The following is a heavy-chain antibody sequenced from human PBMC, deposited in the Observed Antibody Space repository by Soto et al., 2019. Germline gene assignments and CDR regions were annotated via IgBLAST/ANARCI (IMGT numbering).Heavy chain of an antibody. CDR1: GGTFSSYA. CDR2: IIPIFGTA. CDR3: ARLVLVGGVIATDWFDP. V-gene: IGHV1-69*13. D-gene: IGHD3-16*02. Sequence: ASVKVSCKASGGTFSSYAISWVRQAPGQGLEWMGGIIPIFGTANYAQKFQGRVTITADESTSTAYMELSSLRSEDTAVYYCARLVLVGGVIATDWFDPWGQGTLVTVSS. J-gene: IGHJ5*02.